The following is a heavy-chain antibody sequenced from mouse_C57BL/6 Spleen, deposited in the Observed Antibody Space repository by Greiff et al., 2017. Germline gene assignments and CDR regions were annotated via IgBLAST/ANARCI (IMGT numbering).Heavy chain of an antibody. D-gene: IGHD2-14*01. J-gene: IGHJ4*01. Sequence: QVQLQQPGAELVRPGTSVKLSCKASGYTFTSYWMHWVKQRPGQGLEWIGVIDPSDSYTNYNQKFKGKATLTVDTSSSTAYMQLSSLTSEDSAVYYCAREGVPRLYAMDYWGQGTSVTVSS. CDR1: GYTFTSYW. V-gene: IGHV1-59*01. CDR3: AREGVPRLYAMDY. CDR2: IDPSDSYT.